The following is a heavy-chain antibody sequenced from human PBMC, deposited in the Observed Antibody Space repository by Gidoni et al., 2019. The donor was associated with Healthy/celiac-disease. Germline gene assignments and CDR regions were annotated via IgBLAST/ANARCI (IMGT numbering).Heavy chain of an antibody. D-gene: IGHD2-2*01. CDR2: IIPIFGTA. CDR1: VGTFSSYA. CDR3: AREGPSYQLPPFYGMDV. J-gene: IGHJ6*02. V-gene: IGHV1-69*01. Sequence: QVQLVQSGAEVKKPGSSVQVSCKASVGTFSSYAISWVRQAPGQGPEWMGGIIPIFGTANYAQKFQGRVTITADESTSTAYMELSSLRSEDTAVYYCAREGPSYQLPPFYGMDVWGQGTTVTVSS.